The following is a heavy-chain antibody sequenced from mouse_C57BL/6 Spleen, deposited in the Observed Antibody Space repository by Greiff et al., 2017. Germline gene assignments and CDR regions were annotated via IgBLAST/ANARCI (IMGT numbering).Heavy chain of an antibody. Sequence: VQLQESGAELARPGASVKLSCKASGYTFTSYGISWVKQRTGQGLEWIGEIYPRSGNTYYNAKFKGKATLTADKSSSTAYMELRSLTSEDSAVYFCARDYYGSSYVDYWGQGTTLTVSS. CDR3: ARDYYGSSYVDY. CDR2: IYPRSGNT. V-gene: IGHV1-81*01. CDR1: GYTFTSYG. D-gene: IGHD1-1*01. J-gene: IGHJ2*01.